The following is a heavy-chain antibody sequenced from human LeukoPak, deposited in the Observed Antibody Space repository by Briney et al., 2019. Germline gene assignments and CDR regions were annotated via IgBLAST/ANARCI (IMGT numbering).Heavy chain of an antibody. CDR1: GYSISSGYY. CDR3: ARDLWFGAFDY. V-gene: IGHV4-38-2*02. D-gene: IGHD3-10*01. CDR2: IYHSGST. J-gene: IGHJ4*02. Sequence: SETLSLTCAVSGYSISSGYYWGWIRQPPGKGLEWIGSIYHSGSTYYNPSLKSRVTISVDTSKNQFSLKLSSVTAADTAVYYCARDLWFGAFDYWGRGTLVTVSS.